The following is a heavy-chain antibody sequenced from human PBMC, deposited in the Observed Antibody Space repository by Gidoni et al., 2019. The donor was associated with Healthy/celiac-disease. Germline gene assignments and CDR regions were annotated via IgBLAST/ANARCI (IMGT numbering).Heavy chain of an antibody. V-gene: IGHV3-11*01. CDR3: ARVGKYSSSWYTDY. CDR2: ISSSGSTI. J-gene: IGHJ4*02. D-gene: IGHD6-13*01. CDR1: GFTFGDYY. Sequence: QVQLVESGGGLVKPGGSRRLACAAAGFTFGDYYMSWIRPAPGKGLEWVSYISSSGSTIYYADSVKGRFTISRDNAKNSLYLQMNSLRAEDTAVYYCARVGKYSSSWYTDYWGQGTLVTVSS.